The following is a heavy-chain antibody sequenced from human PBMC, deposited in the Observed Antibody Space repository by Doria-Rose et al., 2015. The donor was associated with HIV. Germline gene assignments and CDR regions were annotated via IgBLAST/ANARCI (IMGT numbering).Heavy chain of an antibody. CDR2: IFSDDGR. V-gene: IGHV2-26*01. CDR3: ARIKSSRWYHKYYFDF. CDR1: GVSLSSPGMG. Sequence: EPGPVLVKPTETLTLTCTVSGVSLSSPGMGVSWIRQPPGKALEWLANIFSDDGRSYKTSPKSRLTITRGTSKSQVVLTMTDMDPVDTATYYCARIKSSRWYHKYYFDFWGRGTLVIVSA. J-gene: IGHJ4*02. D-gene: IGHD6-13*01.